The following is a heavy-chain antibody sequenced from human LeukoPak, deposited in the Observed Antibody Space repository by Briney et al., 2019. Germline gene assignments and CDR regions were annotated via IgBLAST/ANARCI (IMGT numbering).Heavy chain of an antibody. J-gene: IGHJ5*02. Sequence: NPSETLSLTCTVSGGSVNSYYWSWLRQPAGKGLEWIGRIYSSGSTNYNPSLKSRVTMSVDTSKNQFSLKLSSVTAADTAVYYCARDYSTVVNNWFDPWGQGTLVTVSS. CDR3: ARDYSTVVNNWFDP. CDR1: GGSVNSYY. CDR2: IYSSGST. V-gene: IGHV4-4*07. D-gene: IGHD4-11*01.